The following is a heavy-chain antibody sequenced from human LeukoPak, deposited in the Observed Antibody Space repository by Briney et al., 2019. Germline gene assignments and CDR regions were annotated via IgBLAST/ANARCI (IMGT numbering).Heavy chain of an antibody. Sequence: SETLSLTCTASGGSISSYYWSWIRQPPGKGLEWIGYIYYSGSTNYNPSLQSRVTISVDTSKNQFSLKLSSVTAADTAVYYCARGYTDGWLIGYWGQGTVVPVSS. CDR1: GGSISSYY. D-gene: IGHD5-12*01. V-gene: IGHV4-59*08. CDR2: IYYSGST. CDR3: ARGYTDGWLIGY. J-gene: IGHJ4*02.